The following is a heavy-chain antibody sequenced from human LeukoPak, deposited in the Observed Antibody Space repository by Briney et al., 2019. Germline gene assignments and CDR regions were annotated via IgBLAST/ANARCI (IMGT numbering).Heavy chain of an antibody. CDR2: IYTSGST. CDR3: AREEGIVVVPAAIQERPNYYYYMDV. CDR1: GGSISSYY. D-gene: IGHD2-2*02. J-gene: IGHJ6*03. V-gene: IGHV4-4*07. Sequence: SETLSLTCTVSGGSISSYYRSWIRQPAGKGLEWIGRIYTSGSTNYNPSLKSRVTMSVDTSKNQFSLKLSSVTAADTAVYYCAREEGIVVVPAAIQERPNYYYYMDVWGKGTTVTVSS.